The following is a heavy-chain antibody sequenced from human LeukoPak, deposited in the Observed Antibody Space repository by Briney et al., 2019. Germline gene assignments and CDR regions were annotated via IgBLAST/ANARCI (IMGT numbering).Heavy chain of an antibody. Sequence: SETLSLTCTVSGGSISSYYWSWIRQPAGEGLEWIGRIYASGSTNYNPSLKSRVTMSVDTSKNQFSLKLSSVTAADTAVYYCARSPYSSSWYPFAPWGQGTLVTVSS. V-gene: IGHV4-4*07. D-gene: IGHD6-13*01. CDR1: GGSISSYY. J-gene: IGHJ5*02. CDR2: IYASGST. CDR3: ARSPYSSSWYPFAP.